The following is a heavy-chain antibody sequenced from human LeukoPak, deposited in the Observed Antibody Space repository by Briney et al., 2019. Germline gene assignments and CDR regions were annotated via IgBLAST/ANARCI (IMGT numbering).Heavy chain of an antibody. D-gene: IGHD3-16*01. CDR1: GYTFTSYD. V-gene: IGHV1-8*03. Sequence: GASVKVSCKASGYTFTSYDINWVRQATGQGLEWMGWMNPNSGNTGYAQKFQGRVTITRNTSISTAYMELSSLRSEDTAVYYCARDSITFGGFTFDFWGQGTLVTVSS. CDR3: ARDSITFGGFTFDF. CDR2: MNPNSGNT. J-gene: IGHJ4*02.